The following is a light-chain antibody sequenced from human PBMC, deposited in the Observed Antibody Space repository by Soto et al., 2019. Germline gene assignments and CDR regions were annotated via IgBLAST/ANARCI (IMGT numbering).Light chain of an antibody. CDR3: QQYDISPWT. CDR2: DSS. CDR1: QSLSSNF. V-gene: IGKV3-20*01. J-gene: IGKJ1*01. Sequence: DIFLAQSPGTQCVSPSEGATLSCSASQSLSSNFLAWYQQKPGQPPRLLIYDSSTRATGFPDRFSGSGSGTDFTLTIIRLEPEDFAVYYCQQYDISPWTFGQGTKVDIK.